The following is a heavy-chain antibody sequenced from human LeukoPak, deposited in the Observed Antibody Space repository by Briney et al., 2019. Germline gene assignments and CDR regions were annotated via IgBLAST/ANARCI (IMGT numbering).Heavy chain of an antibody. J-gene: IGHJ4*02. Sequence: ASVKVSCKASGYTFTGSLMHWVRQAPGQGLEWLGWINPNSGVTNYAQKFQGRVTMTSDTSISTAYMELSRLRSDDTAVYYCARDAIVRDYSNSDYWGQGTLVTVSS. CDR1: GYTFTGSL. D-gene: IGHD4-11*01. CDR2: INPNSGVT. V-gene: IGHV1-2*02. CDR3: ARDAIVRDYSNSDY.